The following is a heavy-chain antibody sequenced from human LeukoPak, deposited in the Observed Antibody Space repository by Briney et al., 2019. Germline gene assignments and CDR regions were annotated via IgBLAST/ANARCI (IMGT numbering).Heavy chain of an antibody. CDR1: GGSISSSKW. D-gene: IGHD3-22*01. Sequence: SETLSLTCAVSGGSISSSKWWSWARQPPGKGLEWIGEIYHSGSTNYNPSLKSRVTISVDKSKDQFSLKLTSVTAADTAVYYCARGDSSGYPDYWGQGSLVTVSS. CDR2: IYHSGST. V-gene: IGHV4-4*02. J-gene: IGHJ4*02. CDR3: ARGDSSGYPDY.